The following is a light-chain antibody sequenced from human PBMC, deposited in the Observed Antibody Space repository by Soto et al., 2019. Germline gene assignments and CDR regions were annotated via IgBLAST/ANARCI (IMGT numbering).Light chain of an antibody. Sequence: DIQMTQSPSSLSASVGDRVTITCRASQSISRYLNWFQQKPGKAPKLLIYAASNLHSGVPSRFSGVPSRFSGSGSGTDFTLTISSLQPEDSATYYCQQSYSIPVTFGQGTKLEIK. CDR1: QSISRY. V-gene: IGKV1-39*01. CDR3: QQSYSIPVT. J-gene: IGKJ2*01. CDR2: AAS.